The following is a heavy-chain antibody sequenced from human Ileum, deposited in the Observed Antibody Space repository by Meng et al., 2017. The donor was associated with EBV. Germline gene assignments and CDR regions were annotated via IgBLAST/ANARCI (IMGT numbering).Heavy chain of an antibody. CDR1: GGSISSSSYY. Sequence: PQAAGPVLVKPSETPSLPCPVSGGSISSSSYYWCWIRQPPGKGLEWIGSIYYSGSTYYNPSLKSRVTISVDTSKNQFSLKLSSVTAADTAVYYCARSIVVVPAAIYYWGQGTLVTVSS. CDR3: ARSIVVVPAAIYY. J-gene: IGHJ4*02. D-gene: IGHD2-2*01. CDR2: IYYSGST. V-gene: IGHV4-39*01.